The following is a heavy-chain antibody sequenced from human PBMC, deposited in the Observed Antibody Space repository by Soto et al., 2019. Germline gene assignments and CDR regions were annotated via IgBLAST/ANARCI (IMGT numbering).Heavy chain of an antibody. V-gene: IGHV3-53*01. CDR2: IYRGGST. J-gene: IGHJ5*01. CDR1: GFIVRGTY. CDR3: ARATYSASYWGRRAPWFDS. D-gene: IGHD1-26*01. Sequence: GGSLRLSFAASGFIVRGTYMGWVRQAPGQGREWASVIYRGGSTYYAACVQGRFTIARDDFKNTLYLQLDSLRADDTAVYYCARATYSASYWGRRAPWFDSWGQGTLVTVSS.